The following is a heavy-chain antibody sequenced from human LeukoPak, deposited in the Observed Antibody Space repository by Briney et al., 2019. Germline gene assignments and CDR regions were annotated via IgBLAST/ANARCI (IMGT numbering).Heavy chain of an antibody. Sequence: GESLKISCKGSGYSFTNYWIGWVRQMPGKGLEWMGIIYPGDSDTRYSPSFQGQVTISADKSINPAYLQWSSLKASDTALYYCARLLVGVSRVFDYWGQGTLVTVSS. D-gene: IGHD3-10*01. CDR2: IYPGDSDT. J-gene: IGHJ4*02. CDR3: ARLLVGVSRVFDY. V-gene: IGHV5-51*01. CDR1: GYSFTNYW.